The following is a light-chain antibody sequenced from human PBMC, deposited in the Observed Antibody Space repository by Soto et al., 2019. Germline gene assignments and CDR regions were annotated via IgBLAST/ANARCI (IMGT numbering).Light chain of an antibody. CDR3: QSYDSRVRVV. CDR1: SSNIGAGYD. J-gene: IGLJ2*01. V-gene: IGLV1-40*01. CDR2: GNS. Sequence: QSVLTQPPSVSGAPGQRVTISCTGSSSNIGAGYDVHWYQQLPGTAPKLLIYGNSNRPSGVPDRFSGSKSGTSASLAITGLQAEAEADYYCQSYDSRVRVVFGGGTKLTVL.